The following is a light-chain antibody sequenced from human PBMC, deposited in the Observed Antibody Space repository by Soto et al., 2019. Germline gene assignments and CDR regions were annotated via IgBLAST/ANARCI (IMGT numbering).Light chain of an antibody. CDR2: GTS. J-gene: IGKJ2*01. CDR1: QNIDNL. CDR3: QQSFNSPT. V-gene: IGKV1-39*01. Sequence: DIQMTQSPSSLSASVGDRVTLTCRASQNIDNLLNWYHHKPGKAPKLLISGTSTLESGVPPGFSVSGSGTVFTVTISSLQAEHVGIYYCQQSFNSPTVGQGTKLEIK.